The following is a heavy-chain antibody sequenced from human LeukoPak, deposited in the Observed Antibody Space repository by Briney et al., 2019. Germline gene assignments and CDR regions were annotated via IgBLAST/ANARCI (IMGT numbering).Heavy chain of an antibody. CDR3: ATPGSSTYSSFDY. Sequence: ASVKVSCKASGYTFTGYYMHWVRQAPGQGLEWMGWISAYNGNTNYAQKLQGRVTMTTDTSTSTAYMELRSLRSDDTAVYYCATPGSSTYSSFDYWGQGTLVTVSS. V-gene: IGHV1-18*04. CDR2: ISAYNGNT. J-gene: IGHJ4*02. D-gene: IGHD6-6*01. CDR1: GYTFTGYY.